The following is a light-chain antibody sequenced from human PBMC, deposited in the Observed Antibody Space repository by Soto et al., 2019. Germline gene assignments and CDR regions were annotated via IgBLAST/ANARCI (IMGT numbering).Light chain of an antibody. V-gene: IGKV1-5*03. CDR2: KAS. Sequence: DIQMTQSPSTLSASVGDRVTITCRANQSISSWLAGYQRRPGKAPRLLISKASSLESGVPSRFSGGGFGTEFTLTISSLQPDDLATYYCQQYYSRVTFGQGTTVEIK. CDR1: QSISSW. CDR3: QQYYSRVT. J-gene: IGKJ1*01.